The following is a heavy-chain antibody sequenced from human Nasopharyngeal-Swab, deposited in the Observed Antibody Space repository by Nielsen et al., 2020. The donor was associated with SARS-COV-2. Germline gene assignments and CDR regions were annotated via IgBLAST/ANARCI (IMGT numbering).Heavy chain of an antibody. CDR3: ARGQGPDEY. CDR2: IKEDGSEK. Sequence: GESLKISCGASGFSLSNYWMSWVRQAPGKGLEWVANIKEDGSEKYYVDSVKGRFTISRDNAKNSLYLQMNSLRVEDTAIYYCARGQGPDEYWGQGTLVTVSS. V-gene: IGHV3-7*03. J-gene: IGHJ4*02. CDR1: GFSLSNYW.